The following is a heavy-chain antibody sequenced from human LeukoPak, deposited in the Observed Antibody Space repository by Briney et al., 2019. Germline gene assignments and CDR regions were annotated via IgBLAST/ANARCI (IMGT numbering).Heavy chain of an antibody. CDR3: ARRVVNNRNWYFNL. Sequence: GESLKISCKGSGYSFTRNWIGWVRQMPGKGLEWMGIIYPGDSDTRYSPSFQGQVTISADKSINTAYLQWSSLAASDTAMYYCARRVVNNRNWYFNLWGRGTLVTVSS. CDR2: IYPGDSDT. D-gene: IGHD4-23*01. CDR1: GYSFTRNW. J-gene: IGHJ2*01. V-gene: IGHV5-51*01.